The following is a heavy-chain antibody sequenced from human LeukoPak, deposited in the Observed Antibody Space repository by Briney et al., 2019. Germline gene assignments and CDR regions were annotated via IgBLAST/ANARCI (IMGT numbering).Heavy chain of an antibody. CDR1: GFTFSSYA. V-gene: IGHV3-23*01. J-gene: IGHJ4*02. D-gene: IGHD2-2*01. CDR3: AKGLQVPAALQA. CDR2: ISGSGGST. Sequence: GGSLRLSCAAYGFTFSSYAMSWVRQAPGKGLEWVSAISGSGGSTYYADSVKGRFTISRDNSKNTVYLQMNRLSAADTAVYYCAKGLQVPAALQAWGQGTLVTVCS.